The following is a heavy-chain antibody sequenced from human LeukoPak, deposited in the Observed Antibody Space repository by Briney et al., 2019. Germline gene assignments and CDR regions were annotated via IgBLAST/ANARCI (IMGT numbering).Heavy chain of an antibody. J-gene: IGHJ4*02. CDR1: GFTVSTYA. D-gene: IGHD3-10*01. CDR2: ISGTGGST. Sequence: GGSLRLSCAASGFTVSTYAMNWVRQAPGKGLEWVSGISGTGGSTYYADSVKGRFTISRDNSKNTLFLQMNSLRAEDTAVYYCAKLLGSGSYLPAVYWGQGTLVTVSS. CDR3: AKLLGSGSYLPAVY. V-gene: IGHV3-23*01.